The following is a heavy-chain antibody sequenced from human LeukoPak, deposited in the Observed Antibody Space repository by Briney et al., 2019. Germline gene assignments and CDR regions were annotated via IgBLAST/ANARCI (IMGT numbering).Heavy chain of an antibody. V-gene: IGHV3-23*01. CDR3: ATHQATGAHSKFDY. CDR1: GFTFSNYA. CDR2: ILAGGTNT. D-gene: IGHD7-27*01. Sequence: GGSLRLSCAASGFTFSNYAMTWVRQAPGKGLEWVSSILAGGTNTRYADSVRGRFTISRDNSKNTLYLQMNSLRAEDTALYHCATHQATGAHSKFDYWGQGTLVTVSS. J-gene: IGHJ4*02.